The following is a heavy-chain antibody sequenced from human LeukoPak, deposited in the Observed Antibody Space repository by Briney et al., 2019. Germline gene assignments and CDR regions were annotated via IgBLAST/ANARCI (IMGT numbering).Heavy chain of an antibody. CDR1: GFTFSSCW. V-gene: IGHV3-7*03. CDR2: ITQDGSEK. CDR3: ARGDQRITVVRGVITH. Sequence: GGLLRLSCASSGFTFSSCWRSWVRQAPGNGLEWVANITQDGSEKYSVDYLKDGFTTSRENARTSLHMQMNSLRAEHTAVYSCARGDQRITVVRGVITHWGQGTLVTVSS. D-gene: IGHD3-10*01. J-gene: IGHJ4*02.